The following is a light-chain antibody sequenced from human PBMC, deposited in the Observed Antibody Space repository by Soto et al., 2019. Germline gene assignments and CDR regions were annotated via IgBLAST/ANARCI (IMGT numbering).Light chain of an antibody. Sequence: QSVLTQPPSVSGAPGQRVTISCTGSSSNIGAGYDVHWYQQLPGTAPKLLIYGNSNRPSGVPDRFSGSKSGTSASLAITGIEAEDEADYYCHSYDSNLSAVEFGEGTKLT. CDR2: GNS. J-gene: IGLJ2*01. V-gene: IGLV1-40*01. CDR1: SSNIGAGYD. CDR3: HSYDSNLSAVE.